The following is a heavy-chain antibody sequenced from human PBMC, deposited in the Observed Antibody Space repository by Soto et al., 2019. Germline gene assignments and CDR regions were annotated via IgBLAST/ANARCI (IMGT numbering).Heavy chain of an antibody. CDR2: ISYDGSNK. V-gene: IGHV3-30*18. CDR1: GFTFSSYG. CDR3: AKGSGYRPLDY. J-gene: IGHJ4*02. Sequence: GGSLRLSCAASGFTFSSYGMHWVRQAPGKGLEWVAVISYDGSNKYYADSVRGRFTISRDNSKNTLYLQMNSLRAEDTAVYYCAKGSGYRPLDYWGQGALVTVSS. D-gene: IGHD5-12*01.